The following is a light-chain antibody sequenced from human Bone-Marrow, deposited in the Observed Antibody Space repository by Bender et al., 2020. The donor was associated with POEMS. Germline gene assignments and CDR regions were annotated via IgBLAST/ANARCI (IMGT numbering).Light chain of an antibody. CDR1: NSDIGNSNR. CDR2: GYN. Sequence: QSALTQPASVSGSPGQSITISCSGTNSDIGNSNRVSWYQQHPGTAPKLLIYGYNNRPSGVPDRFSGSKSGTSASLAITGLQAEDEGDYYCQSYDNSLGGWVFGGGTKLTVL. J-gene: IGLJ3*02. V-gene: IGLV2-14*02. CDR3: QSYDNSLGGWV.